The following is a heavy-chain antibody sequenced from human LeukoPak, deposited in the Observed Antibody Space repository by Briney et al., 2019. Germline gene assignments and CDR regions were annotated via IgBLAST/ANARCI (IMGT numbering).Heavy chain of an antibody. J-gene: IGHJ6*03. V-gene: IGHV3-21*01. D-gene: IGHD4-17*01. CDR1: GFTFSSYS. CDR2: ISSSSSYI. Sequence: GGSLRLSCAASGFTFSSYSMNWVRQAPGKGLEWVSSISSSSSYIYYADSVKGRFTISRDNAKNSLYLQMNRLRAEDTAVYYCARETTVTFYYYYYMDVWGKGTTVTVSS. CDR3: ARETTVTFYYYYYMDV.